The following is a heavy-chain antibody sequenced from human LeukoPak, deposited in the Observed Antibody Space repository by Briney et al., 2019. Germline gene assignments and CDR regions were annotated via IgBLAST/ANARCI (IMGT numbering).Heavy chain of an antibody. Sequence: GRSLRLSCAASGFTFDDYAMHWVRQAPGKGLEWVSGISWNSGSIGYADSVKGRFTISRDNAKNSLYLQMNSLRAEDTALYYCAKDISKLAANLFDYWGQGTLVTVSS. CDR3: AKDISKLAANLFDY. CDR2: ISWNSGSI. V-gene: IGHV3-9*01. D-gene: IGHD6-6*01. CDR1: GFTFDDYA. J-gene: IGHJ4*02.